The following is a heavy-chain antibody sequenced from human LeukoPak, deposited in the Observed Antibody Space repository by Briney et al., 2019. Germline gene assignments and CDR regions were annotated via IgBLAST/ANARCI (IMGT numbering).Heavy chain of an antibody. CDR1: GYTFTNYY. Sequence: ASVKVSCKTSGYTFTNYYIHWVRQGPGQGLEWMGWINPNSGGTNYPEKFQGRVTMTRDTSMSTAYMDLSRLTSDDTAEYYCARDRGEYSSLTFDFWGQGTLVTVSS. J-gene: IGHJ4*02. D-gene: IGHD3-10*01. V-gene: IGHV1-2*02. CDR3: ARDRGEYSSLTFDF. CDR2: INPNSGGT.